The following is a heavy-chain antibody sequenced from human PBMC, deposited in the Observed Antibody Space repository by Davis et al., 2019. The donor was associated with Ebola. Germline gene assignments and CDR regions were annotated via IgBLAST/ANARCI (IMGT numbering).Heavy chain of an antibody. CDR1: GFTFSSYS. V-gene: IGHV3-48*04. CDR2: ISSSSSTI. CDR3: ARDYGAHFDY. Sequence: GESLKISCAASGFTFSSYSMNWVRQAPGKGLEWVSYISSSSSTIYYADSVKGRFTISRDNAKKSLYLQMNSLRAEDTAIYYCARDYGAHFDYWGQGTLVTVSS. J-gene: IGHJ4*02. D-gene: IGHD4-17*01.